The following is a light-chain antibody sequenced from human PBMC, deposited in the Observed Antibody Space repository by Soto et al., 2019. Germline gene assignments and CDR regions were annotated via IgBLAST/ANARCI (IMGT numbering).Light chain of an antibody. CDR3: SSYTSTGTRV. J-gene: IGLJ2*01. Sequence: QSVLTQPASVSGSPGQSITISCTGTSSDVGGYNYVSWYQHHPGKAPKLMICDVSSRPSGVSNRFSGSKSGNTASLIISGLQAEDEAHYYCSSYTSTGTRVFGGGTKVTVL. CDR2: DVS. CDR1: SSDVGGYNY. V-gene: IGLV2-14*01.